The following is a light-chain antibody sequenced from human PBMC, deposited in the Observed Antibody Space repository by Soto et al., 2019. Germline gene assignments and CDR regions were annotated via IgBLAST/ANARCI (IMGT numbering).Light chain of an antibody. J-gene: IGLJ1*01. Sequence: QSVLTQPASVSGSPGQSITFSCTGTSSDVGGYNYVSWYQQHPGKAPKLMIYDVTNRPSGVSNRFSGSKSDNTASLTISGLQAEDEADYYCSSYTNSGTYVFGTGTKLTVL. V-gene: IGLV2-14*03. CDR1: SSDVGGYNY. CDR3: SSYTNSGTYV. CDR2: DVT.